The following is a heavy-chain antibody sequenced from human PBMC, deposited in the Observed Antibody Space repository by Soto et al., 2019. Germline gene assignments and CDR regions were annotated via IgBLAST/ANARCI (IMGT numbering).Heavy chain of an antibody. Sequence: SETLSLTYTVSGGSISSGGYYWSWIRQHPGKGLEWIGYIYYSGSTYYNPSLKSRVTISVDTSKNQFSLKLSSVTAADTAVYYCARYLRLEVLRYFDWFYAFDIWGQGTMVTVSS. D-gene: IGHD3-9*01. CDR1: GGSISSGGYY. J-gene: IGHJ3*02. CDR2: IYYSGST. CDR3: ARYLRLEVLRYFDWFYAFDI. V-gene: IGHV4-31*03.